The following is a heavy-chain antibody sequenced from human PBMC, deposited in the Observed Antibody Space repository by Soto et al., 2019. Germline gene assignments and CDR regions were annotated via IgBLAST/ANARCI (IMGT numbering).Heavy chain of an antibody. CDR3: ARAPLYSSSCYPPYYSYMDV. D-gene: IGHD6-13*01. CDR1: GFTFSSYA. V-gene: IGHV3-23*01. CDR2: ISGSGGST. J-gene: IGHJ6*03. Sequence: GGSLRLSCAASGFTFSSYAMSWVRQAPGKGLEWVSAISGSGGSTYYADSVKGRFTISRDNAKNSLYLQMNSLRAEDTAVYYCARAPLYSSSCYPPYYSYMDVWGKGTTVTVSS.